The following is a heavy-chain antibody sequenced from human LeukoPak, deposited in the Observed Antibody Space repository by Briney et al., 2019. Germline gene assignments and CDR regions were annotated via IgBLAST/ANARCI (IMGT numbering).Heavy chain of an antibody. Sequence: KPSETLSLTCTVSGGSVRSSYYYWGWIRQPPGKGLEWIGEINHSGSTSYNPSLKSRVTISVDTSKNQFSLKLSSVTAADTAVYYCASQYYYDSSGFGAYYFDYWGQGTLVTVSS. CDR3: ASQYYYDSSGFGAYYFDY. J-gene: IGHJ4*02. CDR1: GGSVRSSYYY. D-gene: IGHD3-22*01. V-gene: IGHV4-39*07. CDR2: INHSGST.